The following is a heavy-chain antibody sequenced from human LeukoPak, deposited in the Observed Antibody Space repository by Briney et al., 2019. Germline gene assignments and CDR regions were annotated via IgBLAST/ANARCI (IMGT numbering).Heavy chain of an antibody. D-gene: IGHD2-2*02. Sequence: PGGSLRLSCAASGFTFSSYGMSWVRQAPGKGLEWVSAISGSGGSTYYADPVKGRFTISRDNSKNTLYLQMNSLRAEDTAVYYCAIQLGYCSSTSCYTPAFDIWGQGTMVTVSS. V-gene: IGHV3-23*01. J-gene: IGHJ3*02. CDR3: AIQLGYCSSTSCYTPAFDI. CDR2: ISGSGGST. CDR1: GFTFSSYG.